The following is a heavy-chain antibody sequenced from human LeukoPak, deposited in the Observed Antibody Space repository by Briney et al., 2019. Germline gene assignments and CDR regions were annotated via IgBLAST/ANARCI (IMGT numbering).Heavy chain of an antibody. CDR1: GFTFSSYG. CDR2: IWYDGSNK. CDR3: ARDSSGYLAHFDY. J-gene: IGHJ4*02. D-gene: IGHD3-22*01. Sequence: GGSLRLSCAASGFTFSSYGMHWVRQAPGKGLEWVAVIWYDGSNKYYADSVKGRFTISRENSKNTLYLQMNSLRAEDTAVYYCARDSSGYLAHFDYWGQGTLVTVSS. V-gene: IGHV3-33*01.